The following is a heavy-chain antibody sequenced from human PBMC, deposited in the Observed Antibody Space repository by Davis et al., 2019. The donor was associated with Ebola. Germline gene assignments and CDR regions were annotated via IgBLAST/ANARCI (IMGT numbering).Heavy chain of an antibody. CDR3: ARGRGMVAILDY. J-gene: IGHJ4*02. CDR1: GYTFTGYY. D-gene: IGHD5-12*01. Sequence: ASVQVSCKASGYTFTGYYMHWVRQAPGRGLEWMGWINPNSGGTNYAQKFQGRVTMTRDTSISTAYMELSRLRSDDTAVYYCARGRGMVAILDYWGQGTLVTVSS. CDR2: INPNSGGT. V-gene: IGHV1-2*02.